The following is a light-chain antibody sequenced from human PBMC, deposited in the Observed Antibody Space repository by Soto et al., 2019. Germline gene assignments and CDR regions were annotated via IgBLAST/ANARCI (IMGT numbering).Light chain of an antibody. CDR3: QQSYSVPPT. Sequence: DVQMTQSPSSLSASVGDRVTITCRASQRIRTSLNWYQQKPGKAPKFLIYDASSLQSEVPSRVSGSGSGTDFTLTISNLQPEDFATYYCQQSYSVPPTFGQGTKLEI. CDR1: QRIRTS. J-gene: IGKJ2*01. V-gene: IGKV1-39*01. CDR2: DAS.